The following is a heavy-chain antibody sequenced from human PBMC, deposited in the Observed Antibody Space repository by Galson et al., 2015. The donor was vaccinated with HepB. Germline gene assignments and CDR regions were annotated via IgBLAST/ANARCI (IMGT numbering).Heavy chain of an antibody. CDR1: GFTFSGDA. Sequence: SLRLSCATSGFTFSGDAMSWVRQAPGKGLEWVSFIRASGYDTYYADSVKGRFTISRDNSRNTLYLQMSSLRAEDTAVYYCVKGFTGYYYYFDSWGQGALVTVSS. CDR3: VKGFTGYYYYFDS. J-gene: IGHJ4*02. D-gene: IGHD3-22*01. CDR2: IRASGYDT. V-gene: IGHV3-23*01.